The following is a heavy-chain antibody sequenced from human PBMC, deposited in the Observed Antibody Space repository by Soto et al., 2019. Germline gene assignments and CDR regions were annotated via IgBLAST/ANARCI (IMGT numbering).Heavy chain of an antibody. J-gene: IGHJ3*02. V-gene: IGHV3-21*01. CDR3: ARGEVTAWGAFDI. CDR1: GFTFGSYS. Sequence: EVQLLESGGGLVQPGGSLRLSCAASGFTFGSYSMTWVRQAPGKGLEWVSVISSSSSYIYYADSVKGRFTISRDNAKNSLYLQMNSLRAEYTAVYYCARGEVTAWGAFDIWGQGTMVTVSS. CDR2: ISSSSSYI. D-gene: IGHD2-21*02.